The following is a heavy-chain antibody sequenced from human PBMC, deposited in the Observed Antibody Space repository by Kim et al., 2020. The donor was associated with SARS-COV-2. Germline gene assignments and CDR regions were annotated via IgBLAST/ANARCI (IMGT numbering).Heavy chain of an antibody. V-gene: IGHV4-59*01. D-gene: IGHD2-2*01. Sequence: SETLSLTCTVSGGSIRSYYWCWIRQHPGKGLEWIGYISYSGSTNYNPSLKSRGTISVETSTNQFSLKLSSVTAADTAVYYCARGGIVVVPAARGDWFDPWGQGTLVTVSS. J-gene: IGHJ5*02. CDR3: ARGGIVVVPAARGDWFDP. CDR1: GGSIRSYY. CDR2: ISYSGST.